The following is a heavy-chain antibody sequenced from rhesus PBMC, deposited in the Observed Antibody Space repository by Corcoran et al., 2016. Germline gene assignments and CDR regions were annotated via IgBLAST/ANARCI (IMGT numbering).Heavy chain of an antibody. D-gene: IGHD6-31*01. CDR3: ARVSPHSSGWYSNGLDS. V-gene: IGHV2S1*01. J-gene: IGHJ6*01. CDR2: IYWADDK. Sequence: QVTLKESGPALVKPTQTLTLTCTFSWFSLSTSGLGVGWIRQPPGKALDWLASIYWADDKNYRTTRKSRLTITKDTSKNQVVLTMTNMDPVDTATYYCARVSPHSSGWYSNGLDSWGQGVVVTVSS. CDR1: WFSLSTSGLG.